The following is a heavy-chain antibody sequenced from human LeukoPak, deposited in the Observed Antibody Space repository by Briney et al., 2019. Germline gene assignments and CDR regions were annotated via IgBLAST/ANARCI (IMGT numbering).Heavy chain of an antibody. CDR2: IYPGDSDT. J-gene: IGHJ6*03. V-gene: IGHV5-51*01. CDR1: GYSFTSYW. CDR3: ARHVAYYDILTGLYYYYMDV. D-gene: IGHD3-9*01. Sequence: GESLKISCKGSGYSFTSYWIGWVRQMPGKGLEWMGIIYPGDSDTRYSPSFQGQVTISADKSISTAYLQWSSLKASDTAMYYCARHVAYYDILTGLYYYYMDVWGKGTTVTVSS.